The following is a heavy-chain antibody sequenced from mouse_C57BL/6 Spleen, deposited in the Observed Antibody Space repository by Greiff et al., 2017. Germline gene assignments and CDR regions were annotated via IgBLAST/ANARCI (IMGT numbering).Heavy chain of an antibody. V-gene: IGHV3-8*01. CDR3: ARSYDGYWGAMDY. CDR2: ISYSGST. CDR1: GYSITSDY. D-gene: IGHD2-3*01. Sequence: DVMLVESGPGLAKPSQTLSLTCSVTGYSITSDYWNWIRKFPGNKLEYMGYISYSGSTYYNPSLKSRISITRDTSKNQYYLQLNSVTTEDTATYYCARSYDGYWGAMDYWGQGTSVTVSS. J-gene: IGHJ4*01.